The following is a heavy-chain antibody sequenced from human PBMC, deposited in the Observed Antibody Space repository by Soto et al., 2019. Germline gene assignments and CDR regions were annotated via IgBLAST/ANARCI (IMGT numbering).Heavy chain of an antibody. Sequence: SVTLCLTWTVAGGTISGYYCSWIRQPPGKGLEWIGYIYYSGSTNYNPSLKSRVTISVDTSKNQFSLKLSSVTAADTAVYYCARHAKIYDILTGYYIASGFDYGGQGTLVTVPS. D-gene: IGHD3-9*01. V-gene: IGHV4-59*08. CDR3: ARHAKIYDILTGYYIASGFDY. CDR2: IYYSGST. CDR1: GGTISGYY. J-gene: IGHJ4*02.